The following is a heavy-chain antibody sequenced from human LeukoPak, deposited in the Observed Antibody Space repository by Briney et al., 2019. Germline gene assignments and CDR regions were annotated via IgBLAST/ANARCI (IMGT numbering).Heavy chain of an antibody. Sequence: SVKVSCKASGGTFSSYAISWVRQAPGQGLEWMGGIIPIFGTANYAQKFQGRVTITADESTSTAYMELSSLRSEDTAVYYCAKVWESDTAMVYPPFDYWGQGTLVTVSS. CDR3: AKVWESDTAMVYPPFDY. CDR2: IIPIFGTA. CDR1: GGTFSSYA. V-gene: IGHV1-69*01. D-gene: IGHD5-18*01. J-gene: IGHJ4*02.